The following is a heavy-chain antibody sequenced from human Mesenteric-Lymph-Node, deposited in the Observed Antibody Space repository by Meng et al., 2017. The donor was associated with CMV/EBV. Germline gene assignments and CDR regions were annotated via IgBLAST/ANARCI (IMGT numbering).Heavy chain of an antibody. Sequence: ASVKVSCKASGYTFTSYGISWVRQAPGQGLEWMGWISAYNGNTNYAQKLQGRVNMTTDTSTSTAYMELRSLRSDDTAVYYCARASRLYELLWVPMFDYWGQGTLVTVSS. V-gene: IGHV1-18*01. CDR3: ARASRLYELLWVPMFDY. CDR2: ISAYNGNT. D-gene: IGHD2-2*01. CDR1: GYTFTSYG. J-gene: IGHJ4*02.